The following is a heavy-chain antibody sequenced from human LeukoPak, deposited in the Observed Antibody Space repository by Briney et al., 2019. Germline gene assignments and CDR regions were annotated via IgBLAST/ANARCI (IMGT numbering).Heavy chain of an antibody. D-gene: IGHD3-16*02. J-gene: IGHJ3*02. CDR2: IIPIFGTA. CDR1: GGTFSSYA. V-gene: IGHV1-69*01. Sequence: SVKVSCKASGGTFSSYAISWVRQAPGQGLEWMGGIIPIFGTANYAQKFQGRVTITADESTSTAYMELSSLRSEDTAVYYCASGEYDYVWGSYRYVAFDIWGQGTMVTVSS. CDR3: ASGEYDYVWGSYRYVAFDI.